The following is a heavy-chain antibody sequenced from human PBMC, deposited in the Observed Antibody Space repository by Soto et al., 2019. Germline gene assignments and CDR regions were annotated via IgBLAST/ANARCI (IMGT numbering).Heavy chain of an antibody. D-gene: IGHD6-19*01. V-gene: IGHV3-7*03. J-gene: IGHJ4*02. Sequence: EVQVMESGGGFVQPGGSLRLSCVTSGFTFNSYWMRWVRQTPGQGLECVARINHDGSDTNYVDSVKGRFTISRDNAKNSLFLQMNSLRADDTAVYYCTTLSWDASDWHWGLGALVTVSS. CDR3: TTLSWDASDWH. CDR1: GFTFNSYW. CDR2: INHDGSDT.